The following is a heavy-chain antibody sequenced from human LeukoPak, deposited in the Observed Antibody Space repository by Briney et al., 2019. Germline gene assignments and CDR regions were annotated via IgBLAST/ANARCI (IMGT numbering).Heavy chain of an antibody. CDR1: GFTVSSNY. V-gene: IGHV3-66*01. CDR2: IYSGGST. J-gene: IGHJ4*02. CDR3: ARDGYSSALGY. D-gene: IGHD6-25*01. Sequence: GGSLRLSCAASGFTVSSNYVSWVRQAPGKGLEWVSVIYSGGSTYYADSVKGRFTISRDNSKNTLYLQMNSLRAEDTAVYYCARDGYSSALGYWGQGTLVTVSS.